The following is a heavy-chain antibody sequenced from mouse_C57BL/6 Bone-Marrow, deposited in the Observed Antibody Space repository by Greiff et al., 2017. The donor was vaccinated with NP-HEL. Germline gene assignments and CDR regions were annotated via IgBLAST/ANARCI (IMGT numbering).Heavy chain of an antibody. J-gene: IGHJ3*01. V-gene: IGHV1-61*01. D-gene: IGHD1-1*01. CDR2: IYPSDSET. CDR1: GYTFTSYW. CDR3: ARAYYYGSSSAWFAY. Sequence: QVQLQQPGAELVRPGSSVKLSCKASGYTFTSYWMDWVKQRPGQGLEWIGNIYPSDSETHYNQKFTDKATLTVDKSSSTAYMQLSSLTSEDSAVYYCARAYYYGSSSAWFAYWGQGTLVTVSA.